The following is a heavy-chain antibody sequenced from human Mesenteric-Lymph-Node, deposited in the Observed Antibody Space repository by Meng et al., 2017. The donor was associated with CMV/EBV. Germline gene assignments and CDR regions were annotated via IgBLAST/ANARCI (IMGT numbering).Heavy chain of an antibody. CDR2: IYDSGST. Sequence: SETLSLTCTVSGGSISSYYWTWIRQPPGKGLEWIGYIYDSGSTNYNPSFESRVTISIDTSKNQFSLKLTSVTAADTAVYYCARDMGGDKGVDVWGQGTTVTVSS. CDR1: GGSISSYY. J-gene: IGHJ6*02. CDR3: ARDMGGDKGVDV. D-gene: IGHD2-21*01. V-gene: IGHV4-59*01.